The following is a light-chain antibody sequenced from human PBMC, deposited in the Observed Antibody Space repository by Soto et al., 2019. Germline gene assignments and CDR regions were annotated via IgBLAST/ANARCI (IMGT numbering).Light chain of an antibody. Sequence: DIQMTQSPSTLSASVGDRVTVTCRASQNINTWLAWYPQKPGKAPNLLIYDAFTLESGVPSRFSGSGFGTEFTLTISSLQPDDFATYYCQHQRTFGQGTKVDIK. J-gene: IGKJ1*01. CDR1: QNINTW. V-gene: IGKV1-5*01. CDR3: QHQRT. CDR2: DAF.